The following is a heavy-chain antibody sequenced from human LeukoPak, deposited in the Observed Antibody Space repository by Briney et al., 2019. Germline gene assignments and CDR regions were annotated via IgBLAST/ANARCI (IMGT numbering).Heavy chain of an antibody. D-gene: IGHD3-3*01. J-gene: IGHJ6*04. CDR1: DGSISSGSYY. V-gene: IGHV4-61*02. Sequence: SQTLSLTCTVSDGSISSGSYYWSWLRQPAGKGLEWIGRICTSGSTNYNPSLKSRVTISVDTSKNKFSLKLSSVTAADTAVYYCARDNFEYYDFWSGLSDVWGTGTTVTVSS. CDR3: ARDNFEYYDFWSGLSDV. CDR2: ICTSGST.